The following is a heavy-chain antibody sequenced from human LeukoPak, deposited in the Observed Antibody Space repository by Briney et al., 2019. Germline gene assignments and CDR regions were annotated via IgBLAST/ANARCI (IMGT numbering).Heavy chain of an antibody. CDR3: ASTSGIAARTTYFDY. V-gene: IGHV1-69*05. J-gene: IGHJ4*02. Sequence: ASVKVSCKASGGTFSSYAIRWVRQAPGQGLEWMGGIIPIFGTANYAQKFQGRVTITTDESTSTAYMELSSLRSEDTAVCYCASTSGIAARTTYFDYWGQGTLVTVSS. D-gene: IGHD6-13*01. CDR2: IIPIFGTA. CDR1: GGTFSSYA.